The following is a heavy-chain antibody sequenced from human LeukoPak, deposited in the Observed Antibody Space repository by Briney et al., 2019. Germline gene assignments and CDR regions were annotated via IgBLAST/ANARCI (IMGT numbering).Heavy chain of an antibody. CDR2: IYYSGST. D-gene: IGHD6-13*01. V-gene: IGHV4-31*03. CDR1: GGSISDSGYY. J-gene: IGHJ5*02. Sequence: KPSETLSLTCTVSGGSISDSGYYWGWIRQHPGKGLEWIVYIYYSGSTYYNPSLKSRVTISVDTSKNQFSLKLSSVTAADTAVYYCARDESIAAAGTEGWFDPWGQGTLVTVSS. CDR3: ARDESIAAAGTEGWFDP.